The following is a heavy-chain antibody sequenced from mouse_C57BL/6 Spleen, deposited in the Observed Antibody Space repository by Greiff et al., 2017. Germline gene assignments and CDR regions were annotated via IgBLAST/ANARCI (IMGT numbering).Heavy chain of an antibody. CDR2: INPSTGGT. CDR3: ARYYYGSSPRYYAMDY. D-gene: IGHD1-1*01. V-gene: IGHV1-42*01. Sequence: EVQLQQSGPELVKPGASVKISCKASGYSFTGYYMNWVKQSPEKSLEWIGEINPSTGGTTYNQKFKAKATLTVDKSSSTAYMQLKSLTSEDSAVYYCARYYYGSSPRYYAMDYWGQGTSVTVSS. CDR1: GYSFTGYY. J-gene: IGHJ4*01.